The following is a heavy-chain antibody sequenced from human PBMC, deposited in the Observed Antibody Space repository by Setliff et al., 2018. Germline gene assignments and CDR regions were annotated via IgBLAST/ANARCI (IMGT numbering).Heavy chain of an antibody. V-gene: IGHV1-2*06. J-gene: IGHJ5*02. CDR2: INPNSGGT. D-gene: IGHD3-9*01. CDR3: ARSNYDILTRNWFDP. Sequence: GASVKVSCKASGYTFTGYYMHWVRQAPGQGLEWMGRINPNSGGTNYAQKFQGRVTMTRDTSISTAYMGLSRLRSDDTAVYYCARSNYDILTRNWFDPWGQGTLVTVSS. CDR1: GYTFTGYY.